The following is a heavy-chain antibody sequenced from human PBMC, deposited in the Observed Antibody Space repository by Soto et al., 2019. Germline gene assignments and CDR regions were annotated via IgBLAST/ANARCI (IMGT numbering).Heavy chain of an antibody. CDR1: GGTFSSYA. Sequence: SVKVSCKASGGTFSSYAISWVRQAPGQGLEWMGGIIPIFGTANYAQKFQGRVTITADESTSTAYMELSSLRSEDTAVYYCAREYSSSSTWFDPWGQGTLVTVSS. CDR2: IIPIFGTA. D-gene: IGHD6-6*01. V-gene: IGHV1-69*13. CDR3: AREYSSSSTWFDP. J-gene: IGHJ5*02.